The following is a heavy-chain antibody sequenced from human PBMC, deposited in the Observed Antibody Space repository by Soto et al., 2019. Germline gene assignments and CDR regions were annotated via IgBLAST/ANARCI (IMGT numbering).Heavy chain of an antibody. CDR1: GYTFTSYG. CDR2: ISAYNGNT. D-gene: IGHD2-2*01. J-gene: IGHJ4*02. V-gene: IGHV1-18*04. CDR3: ARSDIVVVPAAPVDY. Sequence: ASVKVSGKASGYTFTSYGISWVRQAPGQGLEWMGWISAYNGNTNYAQKLQGRVTMTTDTSTSTAYMELRSLRSDDTAVYYCARSDIVVVPAAPVDYWGQGTLVTVSS.